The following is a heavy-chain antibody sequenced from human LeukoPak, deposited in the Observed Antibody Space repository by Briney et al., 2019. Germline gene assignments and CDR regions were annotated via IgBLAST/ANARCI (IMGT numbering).Heavy chain of an antibody. CDR1: GFIFSDYW. V-gene: IGHV3-74*01. D-gene: IGHD2/OR15-2a*01. Sequence: GGSLRLSCAASGFIFSDYWTYWVRQAPGKGLVWVSRISGDGSRTNYADSVKGRFTISRDNAKNTLYLQMNSLRVEDTAVYYCTVIVTGSWGQGILVTVSS. CDR2: ISGDGSRT. CDR3: TVIVTGS. J-gene: IGHJ5*02.